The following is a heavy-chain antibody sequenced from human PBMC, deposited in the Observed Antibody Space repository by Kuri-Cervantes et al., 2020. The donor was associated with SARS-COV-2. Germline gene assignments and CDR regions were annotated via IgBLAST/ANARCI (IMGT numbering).Heavy chain of an antibody. CDR2: IKSKTDGGTT. V-gene: IGHV3-15*05. CDR3: AKVAGEWLLYYAFDI. D-gene: IGHD3-3*01. CDR1: GFTFSNAW. J-gene: IGHJ3*02. Sequence: GGSLSLSCAASGFTFSNAWMSWVRQAPGKGLEWVGRIKSKTDGGTTDYAAPVKGRFTISRDDSKNTLYLQMNSLRAEDTALYYCAKVAGEWLLYYAFDIWGQGTMVTVSS.